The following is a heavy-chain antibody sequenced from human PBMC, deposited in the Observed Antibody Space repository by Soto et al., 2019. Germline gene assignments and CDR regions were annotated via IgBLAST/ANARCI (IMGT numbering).Heavy chain of an antibody. CDR2: GYHGGNT. D-gene: IGHD5-18*01. V-gene: IGHV4-39*01. CDR1: GGSISSNSYY. CDR3: ARPLSGYGYLYFEY. J-gene: IGHJ4*02. Sequence: QLQLQESGPGLVKPSETQSLTCTVSGGSISSNSYYWAWIRQPPGKGLEWIGRGYHGGNTYYNPSLKIRVTISVDTSTNKFSLKLNSVTAADTAVYYCARPLSGYGYLYFEYWGQGILVTVSS.